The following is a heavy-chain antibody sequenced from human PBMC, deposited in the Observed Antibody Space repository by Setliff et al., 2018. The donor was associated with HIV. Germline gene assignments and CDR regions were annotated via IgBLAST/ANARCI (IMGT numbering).Heavy chain of an antibody. V-gene: IGHV4-31*03. Sequence: PSETLSLTCSVSGASITTGGYYWSWVHQHPGRGLEWIGYIHDSGSTYYNPSLKSRVTISIDTSKNHFSLNLTSVTAADTAVFYCAREIGVGDTTGFDHWGQGALVTVSS. CDR2: IHDSGST. J-gene: IGHJ4*01. CDR1: GASITTGGYY. CDR3: AREIGVGDTTGFDH. D-gene: IGHD1-26*01.